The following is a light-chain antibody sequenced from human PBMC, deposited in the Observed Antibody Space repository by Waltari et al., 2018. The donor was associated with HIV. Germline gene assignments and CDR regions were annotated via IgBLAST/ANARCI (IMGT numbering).Light chain of an antibody. CDR1: SSDVGAYNF. Sequence: QSALTQPPSASGSPEQSVTISCTGTSSDVGAYNFVSWYQQRPGQAPKLIIFEVNKRPSGVPDRFSGSKSVNTASLTVSGLQAEDEADYYCSSFAGTNSHVVFGGGTKLT. CDR3: SSFAGTNSHVV. V-gene: IGLV2-8*01. CDR2: EVN. J-gene: IGLJ2*01.